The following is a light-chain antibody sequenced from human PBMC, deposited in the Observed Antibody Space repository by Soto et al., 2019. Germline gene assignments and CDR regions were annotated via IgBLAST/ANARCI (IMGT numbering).Light chain of an antibody. J-gene: IGKJ3*01. Sequence: IQMTQSPSTLSASLGDRVTITCRASQSVNKWLAWFQQKPGKAPKLLIYAASSLQSGVPSRFSGSGCGTEFILPISSLQPEDFSAYYCQQSYSTPIFTFGPGTKVDIK. CDR3: QQSYSTPIFT. CDR2: AAS. V-gene: IGKV1-39*01. CDR1: QSVNKW.